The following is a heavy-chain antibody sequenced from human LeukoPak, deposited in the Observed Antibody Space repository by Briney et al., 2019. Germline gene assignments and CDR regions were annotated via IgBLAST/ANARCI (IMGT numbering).Heavy chain of an antibody. D-gene: IGHD3-16*01. CDR2: IYYSGSS. CDR3: ARGGSSYYDNGEFDY. V-gene: IGHV4-59*08. J-gene: IGHJ4*02. CDR1: GSSISRYY. Sequence: PSETLSLTCTVSGSSISRYYWSRIRQPPGKGLKWIGHIYYSGSSNYKPSLKSRVTISLDTSKNQFSLKLRAVTAADTAVYYCARGGSSYYDNGEFDYWAREPWSPSPQ.